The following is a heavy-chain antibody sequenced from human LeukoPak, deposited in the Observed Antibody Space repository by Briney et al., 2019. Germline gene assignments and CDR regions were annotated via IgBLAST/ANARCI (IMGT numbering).Heavy chain of an antibody. CDR1: GFTFSTYW. D-gene: IGHD2-2*02. J-gene: IGHJ4*02. Sequence: GGSLRLSCAASGFTFSTYWMSWVRQAPGKGLEWVANINQDGSEKLYVDSVRGRFTISRDNAKNLMYLQMNSLRAEDTAVYYCARRCNSISCYKYWGQGTLVTVSS. CDR3: ARRCNSISCYKY. V-gene: IGHV3-7*03. CDR2: INQDGSEK.